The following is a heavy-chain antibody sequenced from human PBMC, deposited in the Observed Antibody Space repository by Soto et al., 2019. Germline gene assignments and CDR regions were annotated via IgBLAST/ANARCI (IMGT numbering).Heavy chain of an antibody. CDR2: ISGSGGST. J-gene: IGHJ3*01. D-gene: IGHD1-20*01. V-gene: IGHV3-23*01. CDR1: GFTFSSYA. CDR3: AKSFPSVYGAFHF. Sequence: EVQLLESGGALVQPGGSLRLSCAASGFTFSSYAMSWVSQVPGKGLEWVSGISGSGGSTYYAASVRGRFTISRDNSKDTLYLQMNSLRAEDTALYYCAKSFPSVYGAFHFWGQGTMVTVSS.